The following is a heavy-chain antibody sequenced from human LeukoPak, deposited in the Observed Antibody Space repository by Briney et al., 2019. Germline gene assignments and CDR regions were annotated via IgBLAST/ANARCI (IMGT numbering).Heavy chain of an antibody. CDR1: RYTFTGYY. CDR2: INPNSGGT. D-gene: IGHD6-13*01. CDR3: ARAGWGYSSSWDYYYYMDV. J-gene: IGHJ6*03. V-gene: IGHV1-2*02. Sequence: GASVKVSCKASRYTFTGYYMHWVRQAPGQGLEWMGWINPNSGGTNHAQKFQGRVTITRDTSISTAYMELSRLRSDDTAVYYCARAGWGYSSSWDYYYYMDVWGKGTTVTVSS.